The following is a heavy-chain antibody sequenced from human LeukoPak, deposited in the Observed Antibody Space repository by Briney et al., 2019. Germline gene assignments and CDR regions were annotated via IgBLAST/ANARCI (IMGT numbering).Heavy chain of an antibody. V-gene: IGHV3-21*01. CDR1: GFTFNSYS. CDR2: IYSSGAYI. CDR3: ARDPRYPYQYQSDDGGFSLDY. Sequence: GGSLRLSCAASGFTFNSYSMNWVRQAPGKGLEWVSSIYSSGAYIYYADSVKGRFTISRDNAKNSLYLQMNSLGAADTAVYYCARDPRYPYQYQSDDGGFSLDYWGQGTLVTVSS. J-gene: IGHJ4*02. D-gene: IGHD2-15*01.